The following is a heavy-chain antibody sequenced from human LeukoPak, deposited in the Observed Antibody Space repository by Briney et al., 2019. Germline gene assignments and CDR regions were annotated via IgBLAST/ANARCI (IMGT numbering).Heavy chain of an antibody. J-gene: IGHJ4*02. V-gene: IGHV3-53*01. CDR1: GFTVSHIY. CDR2: IYSGGST. Sequence: GGSLRLSSAASGFTVSHIYMSWVRQGPGKGLEWVSVIYSGGSTYYADSVKGRFTISRDNSKNTLYLQMNPLRAEDTAVYYCATRIVTTWAFDYCGQGTLGTVSS. CDR3: ATRIVTTWAFDY. D-gene: IGHD5-12*01.